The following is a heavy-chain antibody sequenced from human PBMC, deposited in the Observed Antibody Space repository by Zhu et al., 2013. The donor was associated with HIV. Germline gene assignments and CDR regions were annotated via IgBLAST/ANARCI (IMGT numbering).Heavy chain of an antibody. CDR3: ARGNVREWLRPQGHYFDY. V-gene: IGHV1-69*01. D-gene: IGHD5-12*01. Sequence: QVQLVQSGAEVKKPGSSVKVSCKASGGTFSSYAISWVRQAPGQGLEWMGGIIPIFGTANYAQKFQGRVTITADESTSTAYMELSSLRSEDTAVYYCARGNVREWLRPQGHYFDYVGPGNPGHRLL. CDR2: IIPIFGTA. CDR1: GGTFSSYA. J-gene: IGHJ4*02.